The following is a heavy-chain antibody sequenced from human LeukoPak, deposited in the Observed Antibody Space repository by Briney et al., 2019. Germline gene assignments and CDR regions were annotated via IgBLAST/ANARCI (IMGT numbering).Heavy chain of an antibody. CDR2: IKEDGSEK. J-gene: IGHJ4*02. CDR3: ARAARITMVRGVINAHFDY. V-gene: IGHV3-7*02. D-gene: IGHD3-10*01. Sequence: QPGGSLRLSCAASGFTFSSYWMRWVRQAPGKGLEWVATIKEDGSEKYYVDSVKGRFTISRDNAKSSLYLQMNSLRAEDTAVYYCARAARITMVRGVINAHFDYWGQGTLVTVSS. CDR1: GFTFSSYW.